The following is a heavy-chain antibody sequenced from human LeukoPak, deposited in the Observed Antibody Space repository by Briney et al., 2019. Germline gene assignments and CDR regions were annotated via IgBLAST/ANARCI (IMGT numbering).Heavy chain of an antibody. Sequence: GGSLRLSCAVSEFSVGSNYMTWVRQAPGKGLEWVSLIYSGGSTYYADSVKGRFTISRDNSKNTLYLQMNSLRAEDTAVYYCARDLSRGSERYCSSTSCSYNWFDPWGQGTLVTVSS. CDR1: EFSVGSNY. CDR3: ARDLSRGSERYCSSTSCSYNWFDP. J-gene: IGHJ5*02. CDR2: IYSGGST. V-gene: IGHV3-66*01. D-gene: IGHD2-2*01.